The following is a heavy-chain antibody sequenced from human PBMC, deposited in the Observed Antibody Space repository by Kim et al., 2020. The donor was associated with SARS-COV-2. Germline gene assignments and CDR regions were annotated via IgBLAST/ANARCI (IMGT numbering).Heavy chain of an antibody. D-gene: IGHD2-15*01. CDR3: ARSFCSGGSYYYNRPFDY. J-gene: IGHJ4*02. CDR2: IYSSGNT. V-gene: IGHV4-4*08. Sequence: SETLSLTCKVSGGSINNYYWNWIRQSPGKGLEWIGYIYSSGNTNYNPSLERRVTITVDTSRNQFSLSLTSVTAADTALYYCARSFCSGGSYYYNRPFDYWGLGTLVTVSP. CDR1: GGSINNYY.